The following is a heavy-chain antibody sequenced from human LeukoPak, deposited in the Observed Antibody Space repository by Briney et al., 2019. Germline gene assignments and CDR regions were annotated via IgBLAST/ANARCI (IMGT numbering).Heavy chain of an antibody. CDR2: INHSGST. Sequence: SETLSLTCAVYGGSFSGHYWSWIRQPPGKGLEWIGEINHSGSTNYNPSLKSRVTISVDTSKNQFSLKLSSVTAADTAVYYCASGVWFGESDYWGQGTLVTVSS. CDR3: ASGVWFGESDY. D-gene: IGHD3-10*01. CDR1: GGSFSGHY. V-gene: IGHV4-34*01. J-gene: IGHJ4*02.